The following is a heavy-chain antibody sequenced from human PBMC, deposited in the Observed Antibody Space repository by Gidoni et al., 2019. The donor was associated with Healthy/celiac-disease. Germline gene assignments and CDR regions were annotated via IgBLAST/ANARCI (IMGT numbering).Heavy chain of an antibody. CDR1: GGSISSYD. CDR2: IYYSGST. V-gene: IGHV4-59*12. CDR3: ARVVHDYGDWPLALDY. D-gene: IGHD4-17*01. Sequence: QVQLQESGPGLVKPSETLSLTCTVSGGSISSYDWSWIRPPPGKGLEWIGYIYYSGSTNYHPSLKSRVTISVDTSKNQFSLKLSSVTAADTAVYYCARVVHDYGDWPLALDYWGQGTLVTVAS. J-gene: IGHJ4*02.